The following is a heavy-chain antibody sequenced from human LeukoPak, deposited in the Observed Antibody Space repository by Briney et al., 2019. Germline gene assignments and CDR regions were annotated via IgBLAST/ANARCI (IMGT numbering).Heavy chain of an antibody. CDR3: ARVGDGYHPYYYGMDV. CDR2: IYYSGST. D-gene: IGHD5-24*01. J-gene: IGHJ6*02. Sequence: SETLPLTCTVSGGSISSYYWSWIRQPPGKGLEWIGYIYYSGSTNYNPSLKSRVTISVDTSKNQFSLKLSSVTAADTAVYYCARVGDGYHPYYYGMDVWGQGTTVTVSS. CDR1: GGSISSYY. V-gene: IGHV4-59*01.